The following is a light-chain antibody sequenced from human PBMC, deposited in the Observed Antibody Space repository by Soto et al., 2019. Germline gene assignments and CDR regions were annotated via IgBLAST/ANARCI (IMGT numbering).Light chain of an antibody. CDR2: QTS. CDR3: HQRQSWPRT. CDR1: QYINTR. Sequence: EVVLTHSLATLSSFPCDRVTLSCRASQYINTRLAWYQHRPGQAPRLLIYQTSLRAAGIPARFSASGSGTDFTLTISDVQPEDFALYYCHQRQSWPRTFGQGTKVDIK. J-gene: IGKJ1*01. V-gene: IGKV3-11*01.